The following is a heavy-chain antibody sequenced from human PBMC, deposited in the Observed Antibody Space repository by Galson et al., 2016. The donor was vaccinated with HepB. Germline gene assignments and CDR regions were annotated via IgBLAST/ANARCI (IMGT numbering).Heavy chain of an antibody. CDR3: ARVGPSGFWTGLVSVQRYLDL. Sequence: SVKVSCKASGYRFTDYWIHWLRQAPGQGPEWMGWVNPDTGGTKSAQKFQGRIILTRDTSISAAFMEMNDLRPDDTAVYYCARVGPSGFWTGLVSVQRYLDLWGQGTPVTVSS. J-gene: IGHJ4*02. CDR2: VNPDTGGT. V-gene: IGHV1-2*02. CDR1: GYRFTDYW. D-gene: IGHD3/OR15-3a*01.